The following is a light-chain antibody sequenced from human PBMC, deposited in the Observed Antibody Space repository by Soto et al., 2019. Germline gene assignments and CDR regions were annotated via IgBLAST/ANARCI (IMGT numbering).Light chain of an antibody. Sequence: EIVLTQSPATLSLSPGERATLSCRASQSVSSYLAWYQQKPGQAPRLIIYDAYNRATGIPGRFSGSGSGTDFTLTIRSLAPEDLAVYYCQQRSNWPMYTGGEGNKL. CDR3: QQRSNWPMYT. J-gene: IGKJ2*01. CDR2: DAY. CDR1: QSVSSY. V-gene: IGKV3-11*01.